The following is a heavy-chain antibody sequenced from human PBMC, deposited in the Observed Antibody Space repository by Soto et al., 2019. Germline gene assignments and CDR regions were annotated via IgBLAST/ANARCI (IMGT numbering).Heavy chain of an antibody. J-gene: IGHJ4*02. Sequence: EVRLVESGGGLVQPRGSLRLSCAASGFTFSTYDMHWVRQAAGKGLEWVSGIGHGADTYYADSVQGRFTICREKARNTLYFQMSSLRAGDTAVYYWAALGGNICWVQGSQVTVSS. CDR1: GFTFSTYD. CDR3: AALGGNIC. V-gene: IGHV3-13*01. D-gene: IGHD3-16*01. CDR2: IGHGADT.